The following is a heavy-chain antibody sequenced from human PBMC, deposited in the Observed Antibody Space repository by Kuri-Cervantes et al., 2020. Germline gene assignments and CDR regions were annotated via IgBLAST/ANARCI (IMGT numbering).Heavy chain of an antibody. CDR1: GGSISTSGFY. D-gene: IGHD3-22*01. Sequence: SETLSLTCTVSGGSISTSGFYWGWVRQPPGKGLEWIGSISYGGNTYYNPSLKSRISISLDTSKNQFSLQLNSVTAADTAVYYCASSSGYPTADYWGQGTLVTVSS. V-gene: IGHV4-39*01. CDR2: ISYGGNT. CDR3: ASSSGYPTADY. J-gene: IGHJ4*02.